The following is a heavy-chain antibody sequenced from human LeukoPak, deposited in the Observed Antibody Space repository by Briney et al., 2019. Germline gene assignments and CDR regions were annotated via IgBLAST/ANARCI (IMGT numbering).Heavy chain of an antibody. Sequence: GGSLRLSCAASGFTFSSYSMNWVRQAPGKGLEWVSSISSSSSYIYYADSVKGRFTISRDNAKNSLYLQMNSLRAEDTAVYYCAIYGSGSYKMYYYYMDVWGKGTTVTISS. V-gene: IGHV3-21*01. J-gene: IGHJ6*03. CDR1: GFTFSSYS. D-gene: IGHD3-10*01. CDR3: AIYGSGSYKMYYYYMDV. CDR2: ISSSSSYI.